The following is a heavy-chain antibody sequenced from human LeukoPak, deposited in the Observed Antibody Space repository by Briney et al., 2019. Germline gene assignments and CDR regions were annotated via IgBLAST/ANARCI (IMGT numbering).Heavy chain of an antibody. CDR1: GFPFDEYG. CDR2: LNWNGGTT. CDR3: ARDLVDYYGSGFDY. V-gene: IGHV3-20*04. Sequence: GGSLRLSCAASGFPFDEYGMSWVRQAPGKGLEWVSGLNWNGGTTGYADSVKGRFTISRDNARNSLFLHMTSLRADDTAVYFCARDLVDYYGSGFDYWGQGTLVIVSS. D-gene: IGHD3-10*01. J-gene: IGHJ4*02.